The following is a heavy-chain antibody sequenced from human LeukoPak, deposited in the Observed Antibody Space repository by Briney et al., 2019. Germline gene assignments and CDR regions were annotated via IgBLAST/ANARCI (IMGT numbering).Heavy chain of an antibody. CDR3: ARDPVRYFDWSSVK. CDR2: IYYSGAT. D-gene: IGHD3-9*01. Sequence: SQTLSLTCTVSGGSISSGDYYWSWLRQSPGKGLEWIGYIYYSGATYYNPSLKSRVIISVDTSKKQFSLKLNSVTAADTAVYYCARDPVRYFDWSSVKWGQGTLVTVSS. CDR1: GGSISSGDYY. J-gene: IGHJ4*02. V-gene: IGHV4-30-4*01.